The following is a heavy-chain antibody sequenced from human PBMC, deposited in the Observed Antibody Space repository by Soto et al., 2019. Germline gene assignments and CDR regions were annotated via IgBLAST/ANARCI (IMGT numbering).Heavy chain of an antibody. CDR1: GFTVRSTY. Sequence: GGSLRLSCAASGFTVRSTYMSWVRQAPGKGLEWVSVIYGGGSTYYADSVTGRFTISRDNSKNTIYLQLDNLRAEDTAMYYCTRGGSYNYGMDSEDAFDIWGQGTMVTVS. CDR3: TRGGSYNYGMDSEDAFDI. D-gene: IGHD1-1*01. J-gene: IGHJ3*02. V-gene: IGHV3-53*01. CDR2: IYGGGST.